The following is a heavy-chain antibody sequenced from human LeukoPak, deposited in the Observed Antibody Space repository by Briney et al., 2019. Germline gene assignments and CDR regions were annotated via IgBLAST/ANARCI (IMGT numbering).Heavy chain of an antibody. Sequence: PGGSLRLSCAASGFTFSGSAMHWVRQACGKGLEWVGRIRSKANSYATAYAASVKGRFTISRDDSKNTAYLQMNSLKTEDTAVYYCTRLDCSSTSCSDYWGQGTLVTVSS. CDR2: IRSKANSYAT. CDR3: TRLDCSSTSCSDY. CDR1: GFTFSGSA. D-gene: IGHD2-2*01. J-gene: IGHJ4*02. V-gene: IGHV3-73*01.